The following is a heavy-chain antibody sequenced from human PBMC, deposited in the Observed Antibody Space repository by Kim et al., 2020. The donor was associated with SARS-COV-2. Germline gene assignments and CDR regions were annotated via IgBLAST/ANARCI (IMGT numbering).Heavy chain of an antibody. V-gene: IGHV3-23*05. J-gene: IGHJ6*02. CDR3: ARADSGNYYYGMDV. Sequence: ACSVGGRFTISRDNSRNTLNLQMNSLRAEDTALYYCARADSGNYYYGMDVWGQGTTVTVSS. D-gene: IGHD2-21*01.